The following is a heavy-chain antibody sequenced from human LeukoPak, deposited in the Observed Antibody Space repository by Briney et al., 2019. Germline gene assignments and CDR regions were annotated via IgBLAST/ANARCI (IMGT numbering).Heavy chain of an antibody. J-gene: IGHJ6*03. V-gene: IGHV4-59*01. D-gene: IGHD2-2*01. CDR2: IYYSGST. Sequence: SETLSLTCTVSGGSISSYYWSWIRQPPGKGLEWIGYIYYSGSTNYNPSLKSRVTISVDTSKNQFSLKLSSVTAAGTAVYYCARIVVPAAPFTYYYYMDVWGKGTTVTVSS. CDR1: GGSISSYY. CDR3: ARIVVPAAPFTYYYYMDV.